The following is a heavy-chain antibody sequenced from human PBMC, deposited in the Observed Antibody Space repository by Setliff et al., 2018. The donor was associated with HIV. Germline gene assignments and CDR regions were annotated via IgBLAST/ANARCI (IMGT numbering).Heavy chain of an antibody. CDR3: ARRTIWGDAFDI. J-gene: IGHJ3*02. CDR1: GYSLSSGFY. V-gene: IGHV4-38-2*01. Sequence: PSETLSLTCSVSGYSLSSGFYWGWIRQAPGKGLEWIANIYHSGNTYHNPSLKGRVTMSLDTSKNQVSLRLSSVTAADTAIYYCARRTIWGDAFDIWGQGTVVT. D-gene: IGHD3-16*01. CDR2: IYHSGNT.